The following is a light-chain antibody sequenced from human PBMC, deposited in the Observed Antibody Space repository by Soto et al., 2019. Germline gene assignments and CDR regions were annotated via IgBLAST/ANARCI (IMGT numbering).Light chain of an antibody. CDR2: GAS. V-gene: IGKV3-20*01. Sequence: EIVLTQSPGTLSLSPGERDTLSCRASQSVSTNYLAWYQRKPGQAPRLLIYGASSRATGIPDRFSGSGSGTDFTLTITRLEPEDFAVYYCQQYGSSPPTFGQGTKVEIK. CDR3: QQYGSSPPT. J-gene: IGKJ1*01. CDR1: QSVSTNY.